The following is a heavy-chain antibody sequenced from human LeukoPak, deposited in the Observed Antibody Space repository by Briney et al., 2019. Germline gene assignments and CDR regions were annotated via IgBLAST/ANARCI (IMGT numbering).Heavy chain of an antibody. CDR3: ARGPLWFGEFYFDY. CDR2: ISAYNGNT. V-gene: IGHV1-18*01. D-gene: IGHD3-10*01. J-gene: IGHJ4*02. CDR1: GYTFTSYG. Sequence: GASVKVSCKASGYTFTSYGISWARQAPGQGPEWMGWISAYNGNTNYAQKLQGRVTMTTDTSTSTAYMDLRSLRSDDTAVYYCARGPLWFGEFYFDYWGQGTLVTVSS.